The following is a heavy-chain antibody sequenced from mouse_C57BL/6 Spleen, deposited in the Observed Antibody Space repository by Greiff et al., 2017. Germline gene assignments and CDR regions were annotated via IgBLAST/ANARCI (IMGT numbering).Heavy chain of an antibody. CDR3: ARYDYDGFAY. V-gene: IGHV3-6*01. CDR2: ISYDGSN. J-gene: IGHJ3*01. CDR1: GYSITGGYY. D-gene: IGHD2-4*01. Sequence: EVKLLESGPGLVKPSQSLSLTCSVTGYSITGGYYWNLKRQFPGNKLEWKGYISYDGSNNYNPSLKNRISITRDTSKNQFFLKLNSVTTEDTATYYCARYDYDGFAYWGQGTLVTVSA.